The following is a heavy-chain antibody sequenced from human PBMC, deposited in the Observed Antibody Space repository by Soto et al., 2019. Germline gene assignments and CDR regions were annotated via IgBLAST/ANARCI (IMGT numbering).Heavy chain of an antibody. V-gene: IGHV3-53*04. J-gene: IGHJ6*03. CDR1: GFTVSSNY. Sequence: GGSLRLSCAASGFTVSSNYMSWVRQAPGKGLEWVSVIYSGGSTYYADSVKGRFTSSSHKSKNTLYLQMNSLRAEDTALYYWAREARESHYYYYYMDVWGKGTTVTVSS. CDR2: IYSGGST. CDR3: AREARESHYYYYYMDV.